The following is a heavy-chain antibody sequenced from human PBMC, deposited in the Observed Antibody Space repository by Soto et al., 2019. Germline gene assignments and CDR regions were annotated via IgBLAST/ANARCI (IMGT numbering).Heavy chain of an antibody. V-gene: IGHV3-30*18. J-gene: IGHJ4*02. CDR2: ISNDGSST. CDR1: GFTFSSLG. D-gene: IGHD3-16*01. CDR3: VKEIGDSNDYPLDY. Sequence: QVQLVESGGGVVQPGRSLRLSCAASGFTFSSLGMHWVRQAPGKGLEWVAIISNDGSSTYYADSVKGRFTISRDNSKNTLTLQLNSLRTEDTAIYSCVKEIGDSNDYPLDYWGQGTLVTVSS.